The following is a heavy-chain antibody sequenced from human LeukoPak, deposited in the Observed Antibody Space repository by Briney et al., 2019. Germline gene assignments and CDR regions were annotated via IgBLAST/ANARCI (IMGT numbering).Heavy chain of an antibody. CDR2: IGTAGDT. CDR1: GFTFSSYD. D-gene: IGHD5-24*01. Sequence: GGSLRLSCAASGFTFSSYDMHWVRHATGKGLEWVSAIGTAGDTYYPGSVKGRFTISGENAKNSLYLQMNSLRAGDTAVYYCARVAGWGGYNEDAFDIWGQGTMVTVSS. J-gene: IGHJ3*02. CDR3: ARVAGWGGYNEDAFDI. V-gene: IGHV3-13*04.